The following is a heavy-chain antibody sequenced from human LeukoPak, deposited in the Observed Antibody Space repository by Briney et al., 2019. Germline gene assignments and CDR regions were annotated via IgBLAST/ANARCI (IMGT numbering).Heavy chain of an antibody. V-gene: IGHV3-23*01. D-gene: IGHD2-21*02. Sequence: GGSLRLSCAASGFTFSSYAMSWVRQAPGKGLEWVSAISGSGSSTYYADSVKGRFTISRDNSKNTLYLQMNSLRAEDTAVYYCAKDFTVVVTAIVDYWGQGTLVTVSS. CDR1: GFTFSSYA. CDR2: ISGSGSST. J-gene: IGHJ4*02. CDR3: AKDFTVVVTAIVDY.